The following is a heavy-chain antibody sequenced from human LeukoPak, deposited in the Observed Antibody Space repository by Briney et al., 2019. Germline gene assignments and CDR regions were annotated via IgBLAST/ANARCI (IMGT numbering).Heavy chain of an antibody. D-gene: IGHD3-22*01. V-gene: IGHV1-69*13. CDR3: ARVDYYLYYYGMDV. CDR2: IIPIFGTA. CDR1: GGTFSSYA. Sequence: SVKVSRKASGGTFSSYAISWVRQAPGQGLEWMGGIIPIFGTANYAQKFQGRVTITADESTSTAYMELSSLRSEDTAVYYCARVDYYLYYYGMDVWGQGTTVTVSS. J-gene: IGHJ6*02.